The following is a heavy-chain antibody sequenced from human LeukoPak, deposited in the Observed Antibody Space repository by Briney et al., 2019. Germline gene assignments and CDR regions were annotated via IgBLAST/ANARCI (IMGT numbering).Heavy chain of an antibody. CDR3: ARTDPIQLWFFDY. D-gene: IGHD5-18*01. CDR1: GGSLSGYY. V-gene: IGHV4-4*09. CDR2: IHTSGST. J-gene: IGHJ4*02. Sequence: PSETLSLTCTVSGGSLSGYYWSWFRQPPGKALEWIGYIHTSGSTKYNPSLKSRVTISEDMSKNQFSLKMSSVTAADTAVYYCARTDPIQLWFFDYWGQGTLVTVSS.